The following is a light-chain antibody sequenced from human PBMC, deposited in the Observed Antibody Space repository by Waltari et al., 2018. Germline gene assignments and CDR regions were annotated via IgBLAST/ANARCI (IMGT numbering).Light chain of an antibody. V-gene: IGKV3-15*01. CDR3: QQYNNWPPGT. CDR1: QSMGSS. CDR2: RAS. J-gene: IGKJ1*01. Sequence: ETVVTQSPATLSMSPGERDTLSCRTSQSMGSSFAWYQQRPGQAPRLLIYRASTRATGIPDRFSGSGSETEFTLTIGSLQSEDVAVYYCQQYNNWPPGTFGQGTRLEI.